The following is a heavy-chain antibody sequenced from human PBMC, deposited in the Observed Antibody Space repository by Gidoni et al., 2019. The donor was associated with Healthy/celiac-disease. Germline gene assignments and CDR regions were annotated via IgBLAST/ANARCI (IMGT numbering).Heavy chain of an antibody. CDR3: ARNVYSSSWNYYYGMDV. J-gene: IGHJ6*02. CDR2: INAGNGNT. Sequence: QVQLVQSGAEVKKPGASVKVSCKASGYTFTSYAMHWVRQAPGQRLEWMGWINAGNGNTKYSQKFQGRVTITRDTSASTAYMELSSLRSEDTAVYYCARNVYSSSWNYYYGMDVWGQGTTVTVSS. CDR1: GYTFTSYA. V-gene: IGHV1-3*01. D-gene: IGHD6-13*01.